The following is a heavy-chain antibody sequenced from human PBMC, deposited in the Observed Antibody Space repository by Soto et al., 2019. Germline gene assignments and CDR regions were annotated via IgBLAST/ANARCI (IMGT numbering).Heavy chain of an antibody. CDR3: AKDRHRSITGTTFNYYYGMDV. CDR2: ISYDGSNK. Sequence: GGSLRLSCAASGFTFSSYGMHWVRQAPGKGLEWVAVISYDGSNKYYADSVKGRFTISRDNSKNTLYLQMNSLRAEDTAVYYCAKDRHRSITGTTFNYYYGMDVWGQGTTVTVSS. J-gene: IGHJ6*02. D-gene: IGHD1-20*01. CDR1: GFTFSSYG. V-gene: IGHV3-30*18.